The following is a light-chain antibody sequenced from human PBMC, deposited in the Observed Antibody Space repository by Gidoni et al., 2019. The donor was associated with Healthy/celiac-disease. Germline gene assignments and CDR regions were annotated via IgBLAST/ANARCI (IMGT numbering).Light chain of an antibody. CDR3: QQYGSSPYS. CDR1: QSVSSSY. J-gene: IGKJ2*03. CDR2: GAS. Sequence: EIELTQSPGTLSFSTGERATLSCRASQSVSSSYLAWYQQKPGQAPRLLIYGASSRATGIPDRFSGSGSGTDFTLTISRLEPEDFAVYYCQQYGSSPYSFGQGTKLEIK. V-gene: IGKV3-20*01.